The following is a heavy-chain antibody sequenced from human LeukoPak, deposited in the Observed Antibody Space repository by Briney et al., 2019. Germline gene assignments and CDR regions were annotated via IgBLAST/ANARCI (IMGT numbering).Heavy chain of an antibody. V-gene: IGHV3-30*02. D-gene: IGHD2-2*01. CDR3: AKDRAYCSSTSCPEPQYFQH. J-gene: IGHJ1*01. CDR1: GFTFSSYG. CDR2: IRYDGSNK. Sequence: GGSLRLSCAASGFTFSSYGMHWVRQAPGKGLEWVAFIRYDGSNKYYADSVKGRFTISRDNSKNTLYLQMNSLRAEDTAVYYCAKDRAYCSSTSCPEPQYFQHWGQGTLVTVSS.